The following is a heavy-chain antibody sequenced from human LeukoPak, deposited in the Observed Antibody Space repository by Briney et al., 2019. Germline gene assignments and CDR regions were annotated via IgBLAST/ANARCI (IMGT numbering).Heavy chain of an antibody. Sequence: ASVKVSFKASGYTFTSYYMHWVRQTPGQGLEWMGIINPSGGSTSYAQKFQGRVTMTRDMSTSTVYMELSSLRSEDTAVYYCARDRYSDRDYWGQGTLVTVSS. CDR3: ARDRYSDRDY. CDR1: GYTFTSYY. V-gene: IGHV1-46*01. CDR2: INPSGGST. J-gene: IGHJ4*02. D-gene: IGHD3-9*01.